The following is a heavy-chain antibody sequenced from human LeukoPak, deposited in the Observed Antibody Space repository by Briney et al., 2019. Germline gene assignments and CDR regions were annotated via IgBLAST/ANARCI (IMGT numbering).Heavy chain of an antibody. Sequence: ASVKVSCKASGYTFTGYYMHWVRQAPGQGLEWMGWINPNSGGTNYAQKFQGRVTMTRDTSISTAYMELSRLRSDDTAVYYCARDYGSGSQNLNWFDPWAREPWSPSPQ. CDR1: GYTFTGYY. CDR3: ARDYGSGSQNLNWFDP. V-gene: IGHV1-2*02. D-gene: IGHD3-10*01. CDR2: INPNSGGT. J-gene: IGHJ5*02.